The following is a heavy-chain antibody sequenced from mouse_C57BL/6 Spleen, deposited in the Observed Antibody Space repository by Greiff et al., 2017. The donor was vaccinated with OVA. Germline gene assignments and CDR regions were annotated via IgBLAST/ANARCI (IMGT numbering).Heavy chain of an antibody. J-gene: IGHJ4*01. CDR2: INPNYGTT. Sequence: EVQLQQSGPELVKPGASVKISCKASGYSFTDYSMNWVKQSNGKSLEWIGVINPNYGTTSYNQKFKGKATLTVDQSSSTAYMQLNSLTSEDSAVYYCARSRITTVVARDYAMDYWGQGTSVTVSS. D-gene: IGHD1-1*01. CDR3: ARSRITTVVARDYAMDY. CDR1: GYSFTDYS. V-gene: IGHV1-39*01.